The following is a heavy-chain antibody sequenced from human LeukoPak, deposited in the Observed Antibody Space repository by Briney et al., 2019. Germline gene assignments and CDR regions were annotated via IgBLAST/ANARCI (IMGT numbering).Heavy chain of an antibody. J-gene: IGHJ6*03. V-gene: IGHV3-21*01. CDR3: ARGLAPYYDFWSGYFNYYYYYMDV. CDR2: ISGSGGST. CDR1: GFTFSSYS. D-gene: IGHD3-3*01. Sequence: GGSLRLSCAASGFTFSSYSMNWVRQAPGKGLEWVSAISGSGGSTYYADSVKGRFTISRDNAKNTLYLQMNSLRAEDTAVYYCARGLAPYYDFWSGYFNYYYYYMDVWGKGTTVTVSS.